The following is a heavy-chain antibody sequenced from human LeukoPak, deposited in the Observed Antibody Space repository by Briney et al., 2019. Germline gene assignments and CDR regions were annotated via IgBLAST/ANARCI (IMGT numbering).Heavy chain of an antibody. CDR1: GFTFSSYW. CDR2: INSDGSST. D-gene: IGHD3-3*01. J-gene: IGHJ6*02. V-gene: IGHV3-74*01. CDR3: ARDGAHLGSYYDFWSGYYPPSYYYYYGMDV. Sequence: PGGSLRLSCAASGFTFSSYWMHWVRQAPGKGLVWVSHINSDGSSTSHADSVKGRFTISRDNSKNTLYLQMNSLRAEDTAVYYCARDGAHLGSYYDFWSGYYPPSYYYYYGMDVWGQGTTVTVSS.